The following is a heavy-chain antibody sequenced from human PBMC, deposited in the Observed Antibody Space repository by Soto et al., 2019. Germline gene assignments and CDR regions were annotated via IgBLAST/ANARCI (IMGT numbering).Heavy chain of an antibody. CDR1: GYSFTSYW. D-gene: IGHD6-6*01. CDR2: IYPGDSDT. V-gene: IGHV5-51*01. J-gene: IGHJ6*02. CDR3: ARQDSGSSWNYYYYGMDV. Sequence: GESLKISCKGSGYSFTSYWIGWVRQMPGKGLEWMGIIYPGDSDTRYSPSFQGQVTISADKSISTAYLQWSSLKASDTAMYYCARQDSGSSWNYYYYGMDVWGQGTTVTVSS.